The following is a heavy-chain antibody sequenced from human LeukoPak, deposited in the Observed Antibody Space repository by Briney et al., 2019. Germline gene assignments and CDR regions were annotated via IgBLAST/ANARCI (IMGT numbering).Heavy chain of an antibody. Sequence: SETLSLTCTVSGYSISSGYYWGWIRQPPGKGLEWIGSTYHSGSTYYNPSLKSRVTISVDTSKNQFSLKLSSVTAADTAVYYCARASLMVRGVIRVDAFDIWGQGTMVTVSS. CDR3: ARASLMVRGVIRVDAFDI. CDR2: TYHSGST. D-gene: IGHD3-10*01. CDR1: GYSISSGYY. J-gene: IGHJ3*02. V-gene: IGHV4-38-2*02.